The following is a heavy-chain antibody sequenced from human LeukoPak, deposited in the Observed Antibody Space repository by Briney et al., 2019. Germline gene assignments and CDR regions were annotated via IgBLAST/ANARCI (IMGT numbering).Heavy chain of an antibody. Sequence: SETLSLTCTVSGGSISSGDYYWSWIRQPPGKGLEWIGYIYYSGSTYYNPSLKSRVTISVDTSKNQFSLKLSSVTAADTAVYYCARGNYDYIWGSYRPFDYWGQGTLVTVSS. CDR1: GGSISSGDYY. J-gene: IGHJ4*02. CDR3: ARGNYDYIWGSYRPFDY. D-gene: IGHD3-16*02. CDR2: IYYSGST. V-gene: IGHV4-30-4*01.